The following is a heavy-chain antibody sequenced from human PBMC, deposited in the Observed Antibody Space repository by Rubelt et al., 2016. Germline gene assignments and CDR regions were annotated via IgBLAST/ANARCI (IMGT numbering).Heavy chain of an antibody. D-gene: IGHD6-6*01. CDR3: ARTGPSTSSIY. Sequence: QLQLQESGPGLVKPSETLSLTCIVSGGSISNSIYCWGWIRQPPGKGLEWIGSIYYSGSTYYNPSLKSRVTISVDTSKNQFSRKLGSGTAADTAVYYCARTGPSTSSIYWGQGTLVTVSS. CDR2: IYYSGST. J-gene: IGHJ4*02. CDR1: GGSISNSIYC. V-gene: IGHV4-39*01.